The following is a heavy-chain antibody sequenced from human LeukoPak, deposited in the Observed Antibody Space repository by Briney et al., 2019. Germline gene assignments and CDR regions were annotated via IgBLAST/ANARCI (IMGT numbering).Heavy chain of an antibody. Sequence: GASVKVSCKASGYTFTSYDINWVRQATGQGLEWMGWMNPNSGNTGYAQKFQGRVTMTRNTSISTAYMELSSLRSEDTAVYYCAREGDSSGYYSYFGYWGQGTLVTVSS. CDR1: GYTFTSYD. CDR2: MNPNSGNT. D-gene: IGHD3-22*01. CDR3: AREGDSSGYYSYFGY. V-gene: IGHV1-8*01. J-gene: IGHJ4*02.